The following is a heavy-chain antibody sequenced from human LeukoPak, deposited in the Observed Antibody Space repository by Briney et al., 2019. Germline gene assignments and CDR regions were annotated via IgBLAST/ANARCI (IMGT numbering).Heavy chain of an antibody. V-gene: IGHV3-23*01. CDR1: GFTFISYA. CDR2: VSGSGGSP. J-gene: IGHJ4*02. D-gene: IGHD6-13*01. CDR3: AKSSSSWYRFDY. Sequence: GPSLRLSCAASGFTFISYAMRWGRQAPGKGLEWVSAVSGSGGSPYYADSVKVRFTIYRDNSKNTLHSKMNSLRPQDPAFYYCAKSSSSWYRFDYWGQGTLVTVS.